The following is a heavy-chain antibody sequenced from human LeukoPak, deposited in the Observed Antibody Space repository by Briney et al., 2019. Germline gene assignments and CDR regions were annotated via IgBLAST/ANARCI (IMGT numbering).Heavy chain of an antibody. V-gene: IGHV1-69*05. D-gene: IGHD3-22*01. J-gene: IGHJ6*03. Sequence: SVKVSCKASGGTFSSYAISWVRQAPGQGLEWMGGIIPSFGTANYAQKFQGRVTITTDESTSAAYMQLSSLRSEDTAVYYCARGHNSGYDMYYYDAYYYYYMDVWGKGTTVTVSS. CDR3: ARGHNSGYDMYYYDAYYYYYMDV. CDR2: IIPSFGTA. CDR1: GGTFSSYA.